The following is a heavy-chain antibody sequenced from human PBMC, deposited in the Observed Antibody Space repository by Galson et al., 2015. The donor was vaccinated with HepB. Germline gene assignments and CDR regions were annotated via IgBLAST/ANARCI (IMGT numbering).Heavy chain of an antibody. CDR1: EDSVSSNSAA. J-gene: IGHJ4*02. D-gene: IGHD2-2*01. V-gene: IGHV6-1*01. Sequence: CAISEDSVSSNSAAWNWIRQSPSRGLEWLGRTYYRSKWYNDYAVSVKSRITINPDTSKNQFSLQLNSVTPEDTAVYYCARDQMIFEGSAYYCSSTSCYWYYFDYWGQGTLVTVSS. CDR3: ARDQMIFEGSAYYCSSTSCYWYYFDY. CDR2: TYYRSKWYN.